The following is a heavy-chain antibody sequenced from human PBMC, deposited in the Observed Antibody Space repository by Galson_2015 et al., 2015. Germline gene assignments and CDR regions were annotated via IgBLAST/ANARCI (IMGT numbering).Heavy chain of an antibody. V-gene: IGHV1-18*01. CDR1: GYTFTSYG. CDR2: ISAYNGNT. Sequence: SVKVSCKASGYTFTSYGISWVRQAPGQGLEWMGWISAYNGNTNYAQKLQGRVTMTTDTSTSTAYMELRSLRSDDTAVYYCARGGSSGWYGSVTYAFDIWGQGTMVTVSS. D-gene: IGHD6-19*01. CDR3: ARGGSSGWYGSVTYAFDI. J-gene: IGHJ3*02.